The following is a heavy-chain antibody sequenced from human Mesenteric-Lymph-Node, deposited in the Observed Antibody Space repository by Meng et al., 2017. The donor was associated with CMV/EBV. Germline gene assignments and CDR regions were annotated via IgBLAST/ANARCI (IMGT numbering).Heavy chain of an antibody. CDR3: ARHKVGAIPRAAAFDI. CDR2: IYPGDSDT. V-gene: IGHV5-51*01. J-gene: IGHJ3*02. D-gene: IGHD1-26*01. Sequence: GESLKISCKGSGYSFTSYWIGWVRQMPGKGLEWMGIIYPGDSDTRYSPSFQGQVTISADKSISTAYLQWSSLKASDTAMYYCARHKVGAIPRAAAFDIWGQGTMVTVSS. CDR1: GYSFTSYW.